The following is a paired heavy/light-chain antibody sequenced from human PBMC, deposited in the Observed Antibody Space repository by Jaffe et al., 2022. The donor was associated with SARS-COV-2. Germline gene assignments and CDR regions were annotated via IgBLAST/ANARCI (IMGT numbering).Light chain of an antibody. CDR2: EVN. Sequence: QSALTQPPSASGSPGQSVTISCTGTSSDVGAYNYVSWYQQHPGKAPQLMIYEVNKRPSGVPDRFSGSKSGNTASLTVSGLQAEDEADYYCTSYAGSSNLVVFGGGTKLTVL. J-gene: IGLJ2*01. CDR3: TSYAGSSNLVV. CDR1: SSDVGAYNY. V-gene: IGLV2-8*01.
Heavy chain of an antibody. Sequence: QVQLQESGPGLVKPSQTLSLTCTVAGGSISSGDYYWSWIRQPPGKGLEWIGYIYYSGSTYYNPSLKSRVSISVDTSQNQFSLKLNSVTAADTAVYYCARDGDDDDSGGYGRMGYWGQGTRVTVSS. CDR3: ARDGDDDDSGGYGRMGY. D-gene: IGHD3-22*01. J-gene: IGHJ4*02. CDR2: IYYSGST. CDR1: GGSISSGDYY. V-gene: IGHV4-30-4*01.